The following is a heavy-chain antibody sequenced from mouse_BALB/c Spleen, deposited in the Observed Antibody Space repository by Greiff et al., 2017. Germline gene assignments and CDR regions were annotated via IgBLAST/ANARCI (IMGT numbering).Heavy chain of an antibody. CDR3: ARRDYGWYFDV. J-gene: IGHJ1*01. Sequence: EVMLVESGGGLVKPGGSLKLSCAASGFTFSSYAMSWVRQTPEKRLEWVASISSGGSTYYPDSVKGRFTISRDNARNILYLQMSSLRSEDTAMYYCARRDYGWYFDVWGAGTTVTVSS. D-gene: IGHD1-1*01. CDR2: ISSGGST. CDR1: GFTFSSYA. V-gene: IGHV5-6-5*01.